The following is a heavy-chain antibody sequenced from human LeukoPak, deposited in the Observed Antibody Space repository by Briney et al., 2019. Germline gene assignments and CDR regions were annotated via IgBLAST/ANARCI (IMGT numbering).Heavy chain of an antibody. CDR1: GYSFTSYW. V-gene: IGHV5-51*01. J-gene: IGHJ4*01. D-gene: IGHD3-22*01. Sequence: GESLKISCKGSGYSFTSYWIGWVRQVPGKGLEWIGIIYPGDSDTRYSTSFQGQVTISADKSISTAYLQWSSLKASDTAMYYCARSGDSSGYYPQAVGYWGQGTLVTVSS. CDR2: IYPGDSDT. CDR3: ARSGDSSGYYPQAVGY.